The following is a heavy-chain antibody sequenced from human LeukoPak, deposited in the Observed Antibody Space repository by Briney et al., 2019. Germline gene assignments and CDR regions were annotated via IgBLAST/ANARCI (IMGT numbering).Heavy chain of an antibody. V-gene: IGHV1-69*05. CDR3: SRGIYCGGDCLGY. CDR1: GGTFSSYA. Sequence: SVKVSCKASGGTFSSYAISWVRQAPGQGLEWMGGIIPIFGTANYAQKFQGRVTITTDESTSTAYMELSSLRSEDTAVYYCSRGIYCGGDCLGYWGQGTLVTVSS. D-gene: IGHD2-21*01. J-gene: IGHJ4*02. CDR2: IIPIFGTA.